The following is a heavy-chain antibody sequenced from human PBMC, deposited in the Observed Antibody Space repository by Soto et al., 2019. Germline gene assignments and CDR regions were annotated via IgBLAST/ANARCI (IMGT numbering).Heavy chain of an antibody. J-gene: IGHJ5*02. Sequence: SVKVSCKDSGGTFSSYAIIWVRQAHGQGLEWMGGIIPIFGTANYAQKFQGRVTITADESTSTAYMELSSLRSEDTAVYYCARGAAAAPPTGWFDPWGQGTLVTVSS. CDR2: IIPIFGTA. CDR3: ARGAAAAPPTGWFDP. CDR1: GGTFSSYA. D-gene: IGHD6-13*01. V-gene: IGHV1-69*13.